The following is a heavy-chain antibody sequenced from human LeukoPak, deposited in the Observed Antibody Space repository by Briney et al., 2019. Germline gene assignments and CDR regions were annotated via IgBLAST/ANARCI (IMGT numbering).Heavy chain of an antibody. V-gene: IGHV5-51*01. CDR2: IYPGDSDT. D-gene: IGHD1-14*01. Sequence: GESLKISCKGSGYSFTSYWIAWVRQRPGKGLEWMGIIYPGDSDTRYSPSFQGQVAISADKSINTAYLQWSSLEASDTAMYYCARRAADEPDYWGQGTLVTVSS. CDR1: GYSFTSYW. J-gene: IGHJ4*02. CDR3: ARRAADEPDY.